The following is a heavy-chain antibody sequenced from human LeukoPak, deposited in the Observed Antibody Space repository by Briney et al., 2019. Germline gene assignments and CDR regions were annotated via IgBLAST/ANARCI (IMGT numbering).Heavy chain of an antibody. D-gene: IGHD3-22*01. CDR1: GFTFSSYA. CDR3: ARDSYDSSGYYLA. CDR2: ISYDGSNK. V-gene: IGHV3-30-3*01. J-gene: IGHJ5*02. Sequence: GGSLRLSCAASGFTFSSYAVHWVRQAPGKGLEWVAVISYDGSNKYYADSVEGRFTISRDNSKNTLYLQMNSLRAEDTAVYYCARDSYDSSGYYLAWGQGTLVTVSS.